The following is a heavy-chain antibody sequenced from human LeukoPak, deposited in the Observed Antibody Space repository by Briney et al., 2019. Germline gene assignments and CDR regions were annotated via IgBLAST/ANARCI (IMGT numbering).Heavy chain of an antibody. CDR3: ARDGGKKIVATTNPHYYYYYGMDV. V-gene: IGHV4-59*01. CDR1: GGSISSYY. Sequence: SETLSLTCTVSGGSISSYYWSWIRQPPGKGLEWIGYIYYSGSTNYNASLKSRVTISVDTSKNQFSLKLSSVTAADTAVYYCARDGGKKIVATTNPHYYYYYGMDVWGQGTTVTVSS. D-gene: IGHD5-12*01. CDR2: IYYSGST. J-gene: IGHJ6*02.